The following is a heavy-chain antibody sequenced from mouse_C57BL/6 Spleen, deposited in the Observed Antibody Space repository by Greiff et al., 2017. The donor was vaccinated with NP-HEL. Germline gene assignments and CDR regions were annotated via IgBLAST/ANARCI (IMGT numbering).Heavy chain of an antibody. J-gene: IGHJ1*03. CDR1: GYTFTSYW. CDR3: ARSLYYGSSYEYFDV. D-gene: IGHD1-1*01. V-gene: IGHV1-64*01. CDR2: IHPNSGST. Sequence: QVQLKQPGAELVKPGASVKLSCKASGYTFTSYWMHWVKQRPGQGLEWIGMIHPNSGSTNYNEKFKSKATLTVDKSSSTAYMQLSSLTSEDSAVYYCARSLYYGSSYEYFDVWGTGTTVTVSS.